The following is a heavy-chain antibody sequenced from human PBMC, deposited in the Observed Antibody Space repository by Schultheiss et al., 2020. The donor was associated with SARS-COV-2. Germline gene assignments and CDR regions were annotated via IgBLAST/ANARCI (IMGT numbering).Heavy chain of an antibody. CDR3: ASDCSGGSCYPNDYYYYGMNV. Sequence: ASVKVSCKVSGYTLTELSMHWVRQAPGKGLEWMGWINPNSGGTNYAQKFQGRVTMTRDTSISTAYMELSSLRSEETAVYYCASDCSGGSCYPNDYYYYGMNVWGQGNTVTVSS. V-gene: IGHV1-2*02. CDR2: INPNSGGT. J-gene: IGHJ6*02. CDR1: GYTLTELS. D-gene: IGHD2-15*01.